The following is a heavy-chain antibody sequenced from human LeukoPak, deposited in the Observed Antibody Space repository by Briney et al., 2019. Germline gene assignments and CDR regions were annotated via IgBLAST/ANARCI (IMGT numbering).Heavy chain of an antibody. D-gene: IGHD1-26*01. J-gene: IGHJ4*02. Sequence: GSLRLSCAASGFTFSSYSMNWVRQAPGKGLECVSYISSSSSTIYYADSVKGRFTISRDNAKNSLYLQMNSLRAEDTAVYYCARGYRIVGATSDYWGQGTLVTVSS. CDR3: ARGYRIVGATSDY. V-gene: IGHV3-48*04. CDR2: ISSSSSTI. CDR1: GFTFSSYS.